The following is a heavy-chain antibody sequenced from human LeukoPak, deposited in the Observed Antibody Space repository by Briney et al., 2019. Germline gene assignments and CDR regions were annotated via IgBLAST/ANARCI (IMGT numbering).Heavy chain of an antibody. J-gene: IGHJ4*02. V-gene: IGHV3-30*02. CDR3: ANTGPTIAVAIGRSY. CDR2: IRYDGSNK. Sequence: GWSLRLSCAASGFTFSSYGMHWVRQAQGKGLEGVAFIRYDGSNKYYADSVKGGFTISRDNSKNTLYLQMNSLRAEDTAVYYCANTGPTIAVAIGRSYWGQVSLVAVSS. CDR1: GFTFSSYG. D-gene: IGHD6-19*01.